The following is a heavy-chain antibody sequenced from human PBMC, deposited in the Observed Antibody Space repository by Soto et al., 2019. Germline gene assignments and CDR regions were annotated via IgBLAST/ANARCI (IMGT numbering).Heavy chain of an antibody. Sequence: QVQLVESGGGVVQPGRSLRLSCAASGFTFSSYGMHWVRQAPGKRLEWVAVIWYDGSNKYYADSVKGRFTISRDNPKNTLYLQMNSLRAEDTAVYYCARDRPPFDYWGQGTLVTVSS. V-gene: IGHV3-33*01. CDR2: IWYDGSNK. J-gene: IGHJ4*02. CDR1: GFTFSSYG. CDR3: ARDRPPFDY.